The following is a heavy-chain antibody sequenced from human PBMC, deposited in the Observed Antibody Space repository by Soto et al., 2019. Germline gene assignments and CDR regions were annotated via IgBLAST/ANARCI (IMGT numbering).Heavy chain of an antibody. CDR2: ISSRSSTI. D-gene: IGHD2-2*01. V-gene: IGHV3-48*01. J-gene: IGHJ4*02. Sequence: EVQLVESGGNLVQPGGSLRLSCAASGFTFSSYSMNWVRQAPGKGLEWVSYISSRSSTIYYADSVKGRFTISRDNAKNSLYLQMNSLRAGDTAVYYCARIGYCSSTSCLYWGQGTLVTVSS. CDR1: GFTFSSYS. CDR3: ARIGYCSSTSCLY.